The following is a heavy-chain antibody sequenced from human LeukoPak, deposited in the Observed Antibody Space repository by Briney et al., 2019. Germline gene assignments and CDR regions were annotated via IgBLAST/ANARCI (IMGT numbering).Heavy chain of an antibody. V-gene: IGHV4-31*03. CDR3: ARATIVVVVAATWPPGGGFDP. CDR2: IYYSGST. J-gene: IGHJ5*02. D-gene: IGHD2-15*01. CDR1: GGSISSGGYY. Sequence: SETLSLTCTVSGGSISSGGYYWSWIRQHPGKGLEWIGYIYYSGSTYYNPSLKSRVTISVDTSKNQFSLKLSSVTAADTAVYYCARATIVVVVAATWPPGGGFDPWGQGTLVTVSS.